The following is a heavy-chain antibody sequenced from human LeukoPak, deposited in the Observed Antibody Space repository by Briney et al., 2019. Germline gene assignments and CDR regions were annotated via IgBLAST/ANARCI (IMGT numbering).Heavy chain of an antibody. V-gene: IGHV3-48*03. CDR3: AELGITMIGGV. D-gene: IGHD3-10*02. J-gene: IGHJ6*04. CDR1: GFTFSSYE. CDR2: IRSRDRTI. Sequence: PGGSLRLSCAASGFTFSSYEMNWVRQAPGKGLEWVSYIRSRDRTIYYADSVKGRFTISRDNAKNSLYLQMNSLRAEDTAVYYCAELGITMIGGVWGKGTTVTISS.